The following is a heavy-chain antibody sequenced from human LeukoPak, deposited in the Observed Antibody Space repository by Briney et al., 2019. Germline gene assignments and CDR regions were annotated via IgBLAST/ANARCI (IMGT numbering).Heavy chain of an antibody. Sequence: GRCLSLARAAAGPIFGTYATDSVRQAPGGGRGWVAVLSLDGTDKCNADSVKGRFTISKDNSKNTLYLQMNSVRAEDTAVYYWGKDGTASPVCYFDYWGQGALVTVSS. V-gene: IGHV3-30-3*02. D-gene: IGHD3-16*01. CDR1: GPIFGTYA. CDR2: LSLDGTDK. J-gene: IGHJ4*02. CDR3: GKDGTASPVCYFDY.